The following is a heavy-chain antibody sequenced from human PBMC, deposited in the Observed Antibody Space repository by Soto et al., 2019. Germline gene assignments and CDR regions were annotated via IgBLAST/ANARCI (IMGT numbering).Heavy chain of an antibody. D-gene: IGHD6-13*01. CDR3: ARDAYSTSPKYYYFYGMDV. V-gene: IGHV4-59*01. Sequence: QVQLQESGPGLVKPSETLSLTCTVSGGSISSYHWSWIRQPPGKGPEWIGYISYSGSTKYNPSLRSRVTISVDTSKNQFSLKLSSVTAADTAVYYCARDAYSTSPKYYYFYGMDVWGQGTTVIVSS. J-gene: IGHJ6*02. CDR2: ISYSGST. CDR1: GGSISSYH.